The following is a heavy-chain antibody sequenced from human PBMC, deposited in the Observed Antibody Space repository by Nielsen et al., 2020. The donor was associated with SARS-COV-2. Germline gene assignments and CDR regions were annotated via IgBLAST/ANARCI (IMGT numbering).Heavy chain of an antibody. J-gene: IGHJ6*03. V-gene: IGHV3-13*05. CDR3: ARGEVTMVRGVTSRYYYYYMDV. D-gene: IGHD3-10*01. CDR2: IGTAGYP. Sequence: ESLKISCASSGFTFSSYDMPWVRQATGKVLEWVSAIGTAGYPYYPGSVKGRFTISRENAKNSLYLQMNSLRAGDTAVYYCARGEVTMVRGVTSRYYYYYMDVWGKGTTVTVSS. CDR1: GFTFSSYD.